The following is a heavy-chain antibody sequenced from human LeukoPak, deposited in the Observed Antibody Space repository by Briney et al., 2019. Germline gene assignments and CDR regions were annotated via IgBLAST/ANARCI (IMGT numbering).Heavy chain of an antibody. Sequence: LRLSCAASGFTFSDYYMSWIRQAPGKGLEWIGSLYVGETTSYNPSLRGRVAISVDRSKNQFSLKLSSVTAADTAVYYCARGGAAEPVFDYWGQGTLVTVSS. CDR3: ARGGAAEPVFDY. D-gene: IGHD3-16*01. CDR1: GFTFSDYY. CDR2: LYVGETT. J-gene: IGHJ4*02. V-gene: IGHV4-59*12.